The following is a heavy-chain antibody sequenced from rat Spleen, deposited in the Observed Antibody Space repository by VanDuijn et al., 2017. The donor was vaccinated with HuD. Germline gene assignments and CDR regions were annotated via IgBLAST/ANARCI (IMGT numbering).Heavy chain of an antibody. CDR1: GFSLISYT. J-gene: IGHJ2*01. Sequence: QVQLKESGPGLVQPSQTLSLTCTVSGFSLISYTVSWVRQPPGKGLEWMGGIWNDGSTNYNSALKNRLNISRDTSKSQVFLKMNSLQTEDTATYFCARADVAGLSTDGIWGQGIMVTVSS. V-gene: IGHV2-15*01. D-gene: IGHD1-2*01. CDR3: ARADVAGLSTDGI. CDR2: IWNDGST.